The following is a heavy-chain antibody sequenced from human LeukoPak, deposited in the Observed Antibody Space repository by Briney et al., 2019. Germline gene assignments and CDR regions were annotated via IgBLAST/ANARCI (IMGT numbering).Heavy chain of an antibody. Sequence: ASVRVSCKASGYTFTSYDINWVRQATGQGREWMGWMNPNSGNTGYAQKFQGRVTMTRNTSISTAYMELSSLRSEDTAVYYCARGRGYYDSSGYYPRPSGFDYWGQGTLVTVSS. CDR3: ARGRGYYDSSGYYPRPSGFDY. J-gene: IGHJ4*02. CDR1: GYTFTSYD. CDR2: MNPNSGNT. V-gene: IGHV1-8*01. D-gene: IGHD3-22*01.